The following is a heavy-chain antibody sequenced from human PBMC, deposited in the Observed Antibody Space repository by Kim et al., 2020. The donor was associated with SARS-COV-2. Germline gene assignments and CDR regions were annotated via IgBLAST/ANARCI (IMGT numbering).Heavy chain of an antibody. Sequence: GGSLRLSCAASGFTFSSYGMHWVRQAPGKGLEWVAVISYDGSNKYYADSVKGRFTISRDNSKNTLYLQMNSLRAEDTAVYYCAKVDCSSTSCYTFDYWGQGTLVTVSS. CDR3: AKVDCSSTSCYTFDY. V-gene: IGHV3-30*18. CDR1: GFTFSSYG. J-gene: IGHJ4*02. CDR2: ISYDGSNK. D-gene: IGHD2-2*02.